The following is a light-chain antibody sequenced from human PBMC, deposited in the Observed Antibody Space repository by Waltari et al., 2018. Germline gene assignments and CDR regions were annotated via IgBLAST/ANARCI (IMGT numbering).Light chain of an antibody. J-gene: IGKJ1*01. Sequence: EIVLTQSPGTLSLSPGERATVPCRASQSVSRYLAWYRLKPGQAPRLLIYDASKRATGIPDRFSGSGSGTDFSLTISRLEPEDFAVYYCQHYVRLPATFGQGTKVEIK. CDR2: DAS. CDR1: QSVSRY. V-gene: IGKV3-20*01. CDR3: QHYVRLPAT.